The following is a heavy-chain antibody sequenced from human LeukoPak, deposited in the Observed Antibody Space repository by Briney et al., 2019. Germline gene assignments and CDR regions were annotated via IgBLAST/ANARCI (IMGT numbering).Heavy chain of an antibody. CDR3: VKRELYIVSTT. CDR1: GFTSSSNA. CDR2: ISPGGSP. V-gene: IGHV3-23*01. Sequence: GGSLRLSCAASGFTSSSNAMGWVRQVPGKGLEWVSAISPGGSPYYADSVKGRFTISRDNSKNTLYLQMNSLRAEDTAVYSCVKRELYIVSTTWGQGTLVTVSS. J-gene: IGHJ5*02. D-gene: IGHD5/OR15-5a*01.